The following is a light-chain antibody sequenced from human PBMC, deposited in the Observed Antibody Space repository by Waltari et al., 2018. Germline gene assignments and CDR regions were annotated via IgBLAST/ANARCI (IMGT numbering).Light chain of an antibody. CDR2: GTS. CDR3: QQYNNWPPRYT. CDR1: QSVSDN. Sequence: EIVMTQSPATLSVSPGERATLSCRDSQSVSDNVIWYQQKPGQAPRLLIYGTSTRATGIPARFSGSGSGTVFTLTISSLQSEDSAVYYCQQYNNWPPRYTFGQGTKLEIK. V-gene: IGKV3-15*01. J-gene: IGKJ2*01.